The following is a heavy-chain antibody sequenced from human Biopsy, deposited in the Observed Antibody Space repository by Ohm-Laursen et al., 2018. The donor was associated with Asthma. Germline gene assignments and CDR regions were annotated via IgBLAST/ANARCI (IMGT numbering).Heavy chain of an antibody. CDR2: ISSSSSTI. CDR1: GFTFSSYS. J-gene: IGHJ4*02. D-gene: IGHD5-18*01. CDR3: ARFKRGYSYGYAGVFDY. V-gene: IGHV3-48*02. Sequence: GSLRLSCAAPGFTFSSYSMNWVRQAPGKGLEWVSYISSSSSTIYYADSVKGRFTISRDNAKNSLYLQMNSLRDEDTAVYYCARFKRGYSYGYAGVFDYWGQGTLVTVSS.